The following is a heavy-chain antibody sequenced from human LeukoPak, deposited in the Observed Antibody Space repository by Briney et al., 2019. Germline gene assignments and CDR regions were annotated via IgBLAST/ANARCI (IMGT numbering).Heavy chain of an antibody. V-gene: IGHV3-74*01. CDR2: INSDGSST. Sequence: GGSLRLSCAASEFTFSSYWMHWVRQAPGKGLVWVSRINSDGSSTSYADSVKGRFTISRDNAKNTLYLQMNSLRAEDTAVYYCARERDILTGYYPFDYWGQGTLVTVSS. J-gene: IGHJ4*02. D-gene: IGHD3-9*01. CDR1: EFTFSSYW. CDR3: ARERDILTGYYPFDY.